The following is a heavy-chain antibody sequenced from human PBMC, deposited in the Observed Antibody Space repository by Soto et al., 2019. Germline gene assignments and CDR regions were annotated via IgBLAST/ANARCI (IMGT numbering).Heavy chain of an antibody. D-gene: IGHD2-2*01. V-gene: IGHV3-48*02. Sequence: GGYLRLSCAASGFTFSTYSMNWVRQAPGKGLEWVSHISDSSGNIFYADSVMGRFTISRDNAKNSLYLKMNSLGDEDTAVYYCATDGVRVVPGDVFDIWGQGTMVTVS. CDR3: ATDGVRVVPGDVFDI. CDR1: GFTFSTYS. CDR2: ISDSSGNI. J-gene: IGHJ3*02.